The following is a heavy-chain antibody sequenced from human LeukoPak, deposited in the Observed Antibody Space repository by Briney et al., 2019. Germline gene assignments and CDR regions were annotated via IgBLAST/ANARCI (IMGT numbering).Heavy chain of an antibody. CDR2: IYHSGST. CDR3: ARVSSVWSGYYDAFDI. J-gene: IGHJ3*02. D-gene: IGHD3-3*01. CDR1: GGSISSSNW. V-gene: IGHV4-4*02. Sequence: SGTLSLTCAVSGGSISSSNWWSWVRQPPGKGLEWIGEIYHSGSTNYNPSLESRVTVSVDKSKNQFSLDLTSVTAADTAVYYCARVSSVWSGYYDAFDIWGQGTMVTVSS.